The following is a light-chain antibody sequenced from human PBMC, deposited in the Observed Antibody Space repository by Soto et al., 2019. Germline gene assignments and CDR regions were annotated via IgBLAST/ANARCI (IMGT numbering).Light chain of an antibody. CDR2: DAS. CDR3: QQYDNFPPYT. Sequence: DIQMTQSPSSLSASAGDSVTITCQASRDISVYLNWYQHKPGHPPKLLVYDASNLQTGVPSRFSGSGSGTHFTFTITNLQPEDFAPYYCQQYDNFPPYTFGQWTKVDVK. CDR1: RDISVY. J-gene: IGKJ2*01. V-gene: IGKV1-33*01.